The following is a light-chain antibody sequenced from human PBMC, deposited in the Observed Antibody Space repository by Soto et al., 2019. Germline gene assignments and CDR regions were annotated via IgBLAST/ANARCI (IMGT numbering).Light chain of an antibody. V-gene: IGKV3-20*01. CDR2: GAS. CDR1: QSISRC. Sequence: EIVFTQSTATLSVSPGESATLYCRASQSISRCLAWCQQRPGQAPRLLIYGASTLAAGIPYRFSGSGSGTDFTLTISSLEPEDSAAYFCQQCTGTPTTVGQGTRLEI. CDR3: QQCTGTPTT. J-gene: IGKJ5*01.